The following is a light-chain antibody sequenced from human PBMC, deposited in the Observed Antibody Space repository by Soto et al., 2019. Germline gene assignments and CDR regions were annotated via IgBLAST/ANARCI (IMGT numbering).Light chain of an antibody. CDR3: QQTYATPIT. J-gene: IGKJ5*01. CDR1: HSISNY. V-gene: IGKV1-39*01. Sequence: DIQLTQSPSSLSASVGDRVTITCRASHSISNYVNWYQYRPGKAPNLLIYAASSLQSGVPSRFTGSESGTDFTLTITSLQPEDSATYYCQQTYATPITFGQGTLLEI. CDR2: AAS.